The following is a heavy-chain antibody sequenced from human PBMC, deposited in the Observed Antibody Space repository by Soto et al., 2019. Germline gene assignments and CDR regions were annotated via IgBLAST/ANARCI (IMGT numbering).Heavy chain of an antibody. CDR2: FDPEDGET. CDR1: GYTLTELS. Sequence: QVQLVQSGAEVKKPGASVKVSCKVSGYTLTELSMHWVRQAPGKGLEWMGGFDPEDGETIYAQKFQGRVTMTEDTSTDTAYMELSSLRSEDTAVYYCATDRPSGYDHYYYYGMDVWGQGTTVTVSS. J-gene: IGHJ6*02. V-gene: IGHV1-24*01. D-gene: IGHD5-12*01. CDR3: ATDRPSGYDHYYYYGMDV.